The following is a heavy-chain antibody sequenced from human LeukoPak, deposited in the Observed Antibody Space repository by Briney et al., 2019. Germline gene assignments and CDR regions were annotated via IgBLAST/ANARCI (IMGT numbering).Heavy chain of an antibody. CDR2: IYSGGST. J-gene: IGHJ4*02. V-gene: IGHV3-53*01. CDR1: GFTVSSNY. D-gene: IGHD3-10*01. CDR3: AKSLWFGELLPMDY. Sequence: GGSLRLSCAASGFTVSSNYMSWVRQAPGKGLEWVSVIYSGGSTYYADSVKGRFTISRDKSKNTLYVQMNSLRAEDTALYYCAKSLWFGELLPMDYWGQGTLVTVSS.